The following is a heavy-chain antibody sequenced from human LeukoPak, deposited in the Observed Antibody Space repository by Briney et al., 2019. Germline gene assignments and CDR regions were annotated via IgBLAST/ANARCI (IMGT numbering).Heavy chain of an antibody. J-gene: IGHJ4*02. CDR3: STVHDYGDTF. CDR1: GFTFSDAW. Sequence: GGSLTLSCAASGFTFSDAWMSWVRQAPGKGLEWVGRLRSKTDGGTTDYAAPVEGRFTISGDDSKNTLYLRMNSLRTEDTAFYYCSTVHDYGDTFWGQGTLVTVSS. V-gene: IGHV3-15*01. D-gene: IGHD4-17*01. CDR2: LRSKTDGGTT.